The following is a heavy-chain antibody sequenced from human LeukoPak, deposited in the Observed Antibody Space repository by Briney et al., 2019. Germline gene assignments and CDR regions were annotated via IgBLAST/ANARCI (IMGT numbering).Heavy chain of an antibody. CDR1: GYTFTSYD. J-gene: IGHJ4*02. CDR3: VRGDQEASEPAFDY. CDR2: ISSGGSTI. Sequence: SCKASGYTFTSYDINWVRQAPGKGLEWVSYISSGGSTIYYADSVRGRFSISRDTAKNSLYLEMNSLRDEDTAMYYCVRGDQEASEPAFDYWGQGTLVTVSS. D-gene: IGHD1-14*01. V-gene: IGHV3-48*03.